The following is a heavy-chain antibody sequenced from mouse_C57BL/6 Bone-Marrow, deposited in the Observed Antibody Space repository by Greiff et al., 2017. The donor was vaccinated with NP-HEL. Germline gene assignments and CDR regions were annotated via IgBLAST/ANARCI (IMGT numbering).Heavy chain of an antibody. CDR3: ARSWGPYFDC. D-gene: IGHD3-3*01. J-gene: IGHJ2*01. Sequence: QVQLQQPGAELVRPGTSVKLSCKASGYTFTSYWMHWVKQRPGQGLEWIGVIDPSDSYTNYNQKFKGKATLTVDTSSSTAYMQLSSLTSEDSAVYYCARSWGPYFDCWGKGTTLTVSS. CDR1: GYTFTSYW. V-gene: IGHV1-59*01. CDR2: IDPSDSYT.